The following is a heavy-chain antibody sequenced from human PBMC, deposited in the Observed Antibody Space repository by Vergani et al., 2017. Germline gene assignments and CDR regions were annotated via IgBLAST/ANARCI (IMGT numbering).Heavy chain of an antibody. J-gene: IGHJ6*03. CDR1: GFTFSDRY. CDR3: ARNGGWTPDRRANYYLYMDV. CDR2: TGNKPISDTT. D-gene: IGHD3-16*01. V-gene: IGHV3-72*01. Sequence: EVQLVESGGGLVQPGGSLRLSCAASGFTFSDRYMDWVRQAPGKGLEWVGRTGNKPISDTTEYAASVKGRFTISRDDSKSSLYLQINSLKTEDTAVYFCARNGGWTPDRRANYYLYMDVWGKGTTVTVSS.